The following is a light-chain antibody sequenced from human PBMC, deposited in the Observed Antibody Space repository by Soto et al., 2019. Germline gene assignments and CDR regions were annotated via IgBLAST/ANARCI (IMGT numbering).Light chain of an antibody. CDR2: AAS. J-gene: IGKJ5*01. Sequence: DIQMTQSPSSRSASVGDRVTITCRASQSISSYLNWYQQKPGKAPKLLINAASSLQIGVPSRFSGSGSGTDFTLTISSLQPEDFATYYCQQSYSTLITFGQGTRLEI. CDR3: QQSYSTLIT. CDR1: QSISSY. V-gene: IGKV1-39*01.